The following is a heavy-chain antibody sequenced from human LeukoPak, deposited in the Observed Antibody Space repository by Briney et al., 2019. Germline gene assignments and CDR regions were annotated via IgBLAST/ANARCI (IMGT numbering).Heavy chain of an antibody. Sequence: ASVKVSCKASGSTFTRYYIHWVRQAPGQGLDWVGMINPSSGSTRFAQMFQDRATMTRDTSTSAVYMELSSLTSEDTAMYYCARTYSSSGSYCDSSGQRTLFTVS. CDR2: INPSSGST. CDR3: ARTYSSSGSYCDS. CDR1: GSTFTRYY. J-gene: IGHJ4*02. V-gene: IGHV1-46*01. D-gene: IGHD6-13*01.